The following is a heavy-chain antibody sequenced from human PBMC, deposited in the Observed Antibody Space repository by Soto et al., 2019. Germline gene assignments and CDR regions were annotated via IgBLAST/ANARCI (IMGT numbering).Heavy chain of an antibody. D-gene: IGHD3-10*01. CDR2: INPNSGGT. CDR1: GYTFTGYY. V-gene: IGHV1-2*04. CDR3: ARGLGRYYYGSGSYANWFDP. Sequence: ASVKVSCKASGYTFTGYYMQWVRQAPGQGLEWMGWINPNSGGTNYAQKFQGWVTMTRDTSISTAYMELSRLRSDDTAVYYCARGLGRYYYGSGSYANWFDPWGQGTLVTVSS. J-gene: IGHJ5*02.